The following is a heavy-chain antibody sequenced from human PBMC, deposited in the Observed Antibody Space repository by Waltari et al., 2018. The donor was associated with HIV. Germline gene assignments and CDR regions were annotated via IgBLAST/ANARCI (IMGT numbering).Heavy chain of an antibody. J-gene: IGHJ5*02. Sequence: QVQLQQWGAGLLMPSETLSLTCPVYGGSFSGYYWSWTRQRPGKGVERIWEINHSGSTNYNPSLKSRVTISVDTSKNQFSLKLISVTAADTAVYYCARLSDPGYCSSTSCYAPNWFDPWGQGTLVTVSS. D-gene: IGHD2-2*01. CDR2: INHSGST. CDR1: GGSFSGYY. V-gene: IGHV4-34*01. CDR3: ARLSDPGYCSSTSCYAPNWFDP.